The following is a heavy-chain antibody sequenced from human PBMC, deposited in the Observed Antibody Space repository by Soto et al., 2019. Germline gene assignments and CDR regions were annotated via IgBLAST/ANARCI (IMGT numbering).Heavy chain of an antibody. V-gene: IGHV4-59*01. CDR1: GGSISRYY. D-gene: IGHD3-16*01. CDR3: ARVMSGYAYGYHDF. Sequence: SETLSLTCTVSGGSISRYYWTWIRQPPGKGLEWIGYIFYDGSTNYTPSLRSRVSISVDTSKNQFSLELNSVTSADTAVYYCARVMSGYAYGYHDFWGQGALVTVSS. CDR2: IFYDGST. J-gene: IGHJ4*02.